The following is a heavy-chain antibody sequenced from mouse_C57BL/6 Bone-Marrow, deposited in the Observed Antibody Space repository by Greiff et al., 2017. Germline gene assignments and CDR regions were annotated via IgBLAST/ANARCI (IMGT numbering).Heavy chain of an antibody. CDR2: INPNNGGT. CDR1: GYTFTDYY. D-gene: IGHD1-3*01. V-gene: IGHV1-26*01. J-gene: IGHJ4*01. CDR3: ARLSDSLTMDY. Sequence: EVQLQQSGPELVKPGASVKISCKASGYTFTDYYMNWVKQSHGKSLEWIGDINPNNGGTSYNQKFKGKATLTVDKSSSTAYMELRSLTSADSAVYYCARLSDSLTMDYWGQGTAVTVSS.